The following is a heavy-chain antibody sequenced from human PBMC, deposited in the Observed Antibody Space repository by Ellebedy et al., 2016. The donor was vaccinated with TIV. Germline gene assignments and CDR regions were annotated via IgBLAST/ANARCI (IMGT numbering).Heavy chain of an antibody. CDR1: GFTFSDSV. Sequence: GGSLRLSXVGFGFTFSDSVMHWVRQDPGKGLDWVAGISVDGRAVHYPDSVKGRFTISRDNAPNTVYLQMNSLRLEDTAVYYCVRGWYSSGHCDVFAMWGQGTIVTVSS. CDR3: VRGWYSSGHCDVFAM. V-gene: IGHV3-30*03. CDR2: ISVDGRAV. D-gene: IGHD6-19*01. J-gene: IGHJ3*02.